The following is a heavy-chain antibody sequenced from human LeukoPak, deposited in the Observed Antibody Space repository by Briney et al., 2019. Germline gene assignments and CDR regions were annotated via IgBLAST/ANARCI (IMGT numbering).Heavy chain of an antibody. D-gene: IGHD4-17*01. CDR2: INHSGST. Sequence: PSETLSLTCAVYGGSFSGYYWSWIRQHPGKGLEWIGEINHSGSTNYNPSLKSRVTISVDTSKNQFSLKLSSVTAADTAVYYCARVDYGDLVVGPYYYGMDVWGQGTTVTVSS. V-gene: IGHV4-34*01. CDR3: ARVDYGDLVVGPYYYGMDV. CDR1: GGSFSGYY. J-gene: IGHJ6*02.